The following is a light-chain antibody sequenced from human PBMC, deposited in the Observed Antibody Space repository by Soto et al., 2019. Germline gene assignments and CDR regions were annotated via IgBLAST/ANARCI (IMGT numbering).Light chain of an antibody. CDR3: SSFTSSSTFV. CDR1: SSDVGRYNY. Sequence: QSALAQPSSVSGSRGQSITISCTGTSSDVGRYNYVSWFQQHPGKVPKLIIYDVSNWPSGFSDRFSGSKSGNTASLTISGLQPEDEADYYCSSFTSSSTFVFGTGTKVTVL. CDR2: DVS. V-gene: IGLV2-14*03. J-gene: IGLJ1*01.